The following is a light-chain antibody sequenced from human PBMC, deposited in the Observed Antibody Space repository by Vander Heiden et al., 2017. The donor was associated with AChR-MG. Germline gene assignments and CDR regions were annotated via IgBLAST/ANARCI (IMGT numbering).Light chain of an antibody. V-gene: IGKV1-5*03. Sequence: DIQMTQSPSTLSASVGDRVTITCRASQSISSWLAWYQQKPGKAPKLLIYKASSLESGVPSRFSGSGSGTEFTLTISSRQPDDFAIYYCQQYNSYSEFGQGTKVEIK. CDR3: QQYNSYSE. CDR1: QSISSW. J-gene: IGKJ1*01. CDR2: KAS.